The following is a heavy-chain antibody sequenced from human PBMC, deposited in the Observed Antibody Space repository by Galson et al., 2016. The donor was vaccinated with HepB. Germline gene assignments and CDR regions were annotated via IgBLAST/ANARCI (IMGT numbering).Heavy chain of an antibody. J-gene: IGHJ6*02. CDR2: ISNTGSYI. D-gene: IGHD2-2*01. V-gene: IGHV3-21*01. CDR1: GFSFSDYI. CDR3: AGGHCTSNVCYGAFYGLDV. Sequence: SLRLSCATSGFSFSDYIMNWVRQAPGKGLEWVSSISNTGSYIFYADSLKGRLTISRDNAKKSVYLQVNSLRAEDTAVYYCAGGHCTSNVCYGAFYGLDVWGQGTTVTVSS.